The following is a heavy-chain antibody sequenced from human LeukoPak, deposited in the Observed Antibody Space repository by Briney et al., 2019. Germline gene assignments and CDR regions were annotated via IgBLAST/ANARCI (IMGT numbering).Heavy chain of an antibody. CDR2: ISYDGSNK. CDR1: GFTFSSYA. J-gene: IGHJ4*02. D-gene: IGHD3-22*01. V-gene: IGHV3-30-3*01. Sequence: TGGSLRLSCAASGFTFSSYAMHWVRQAPGKGLEWVAVISYDGSNKYYADSVKGRFTISRDNSKNTLYLQMNNLRAEDTAVYYCARDLSGFGDYWGQGTLVTVSS. CDR3: ARDLSGFGDY.